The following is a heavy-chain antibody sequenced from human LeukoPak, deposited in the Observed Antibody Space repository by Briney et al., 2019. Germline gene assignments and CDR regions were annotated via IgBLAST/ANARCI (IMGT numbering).Heavy chain of an antibody. CDR3: ARGNNWNWGVWFDR. D-gene: IGHD1-7*01. CDR2: INTNTGNP. V-gene: IGHV7-4-1*02. J-gene: IGHJ5*02. Sequence: ASVKVSCQASGYTFTSYAMNWVRQAPGQGLEWMGWINTNTGNPTYAQGFTGRFVFSLDTSVSTAYLQISSLKAEDTAVYYCARGNNWNWGVWFDRWGQGTLVTVSS. CDR1: GYTFTSYA.